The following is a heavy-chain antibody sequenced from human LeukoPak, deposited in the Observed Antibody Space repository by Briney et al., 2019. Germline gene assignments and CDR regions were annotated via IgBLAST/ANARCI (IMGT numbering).Heavy chain of an antibody. D-gene: IGHD4-17*01. Sequence: PGGSLRLSCAASGFTFSSYSMNWVRQAPGKGLEWVAVISYDGSNKYYADSVKGRFTISRDNSKNTLYLQMNSLRAEDTAVYYCARGGVYGDYGDGMDVWGQGTTVTVSS. V-gene: IGHV3-30*03. CDR2: ISYDGSNK. CDR3: ARGGVYGDYGDGMDV. J-gene: IGHJ6*02. CDR1: GFTFSSYS.